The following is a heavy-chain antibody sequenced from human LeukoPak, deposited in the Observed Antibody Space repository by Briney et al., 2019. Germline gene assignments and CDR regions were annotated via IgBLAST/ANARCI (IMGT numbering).Heavy chain of an antibody. CDR2: ISDGGSFT. D-gene: IGHD2-15*01. V-gene: IGHV3-23*01. J-gene: IGHJ4*02. CDR3: AKAPVTTCRGAFCYPFDY. Sequence: GGSLRLSCAASGFTFSDYGMTWVRQAPGKGLEWVSTISDGGSFTYYADSVKGRFTISRDSSKNTLFLQMNRLRPEDAAVYYCAKAPVTTCRGAFCYPFDYWGLGTLVTVSS. CDR1: GFTFSDYG.